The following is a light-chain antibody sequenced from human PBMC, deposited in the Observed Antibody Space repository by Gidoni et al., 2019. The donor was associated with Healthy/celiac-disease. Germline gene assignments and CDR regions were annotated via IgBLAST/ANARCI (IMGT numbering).Light chain of an antibody. J-gene: IGKJ1*01. CDR1: QSVSSN. Sequence: PQSPATLSVSPGERATLSCRASQSVSSNLAWYQQKPGQAPRLLIYGASTRATGIPARFSGSGYGKEFTLTISSLQAEEFAVYYCQQYNNWPRTFGQGTKVEIK. CDR2: GAS. CDR3: QQYNNWPRT. V-gene: IGKV3-15*01.